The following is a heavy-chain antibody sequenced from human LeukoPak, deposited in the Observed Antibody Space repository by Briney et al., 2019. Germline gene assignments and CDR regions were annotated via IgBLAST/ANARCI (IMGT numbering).Heavy chain of an antibody. D-gene: IGHD3-22*01. J-gene: IGHJ4*02. CDR1: GVSFSGYY. CDR2: INHSGST. CDR3: ARGRRSGYYLD. V-gene: IGHV4-34*01. Sequence: SETLSLTCAVYGVSFSGYYWSWIRQPPGKGLEWIGEINHSGSTNYNPSRKSRVTISVDTSNNQFALKLSSVTAADTAVYYCARGRRSGYYLDWGQGTLVTVSS.